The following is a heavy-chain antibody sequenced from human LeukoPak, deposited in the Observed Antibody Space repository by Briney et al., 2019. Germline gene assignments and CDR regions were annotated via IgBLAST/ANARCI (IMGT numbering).Heavy chain of an antibody. Sequence: GGSLRLSCAAAGLIFRNFWMGWVRQARAKGLQWVASINEDGSEKYYVDSVKGRFNISRDNAKNSLYLQMNILRAEDTAVYYCAIFPVVTPGMDVGGQGTTVTVS. CDR3: AIFPVVTPGMDV. CDR2: INEDGSEK. V-gene: IGHV3-7*01. J-gene: IGHJ6*02. D-gene: IGHD4-23*01. CDR1: GLIFRNFW.